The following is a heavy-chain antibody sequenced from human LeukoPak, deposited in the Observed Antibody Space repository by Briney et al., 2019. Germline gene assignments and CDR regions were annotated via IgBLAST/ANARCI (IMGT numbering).Heavy chain of an antibody. CDR1: GYTFTGYF. J-gene: IGHJ5*02. CDR3: ARQSTNWFDP. Sequence: ASVKVSRKASGYTFTGYFMHWVRQAPGQGLEWMGWINPNSGGTNYAQKFQGRVTMTRDTSISTAYMELTRLRSDDTAVYYCARQSTNWFDPWGQGTLVTVSS. CDR2: INPNSGGT. V-gene: IGHV1-2*02.